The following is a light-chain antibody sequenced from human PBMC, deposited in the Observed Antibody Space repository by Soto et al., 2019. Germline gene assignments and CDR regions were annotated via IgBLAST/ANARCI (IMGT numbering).Light chain of an antibody. Sequence: QSVLTQSPSASGTPGQRVTISCSGSNSNIGTTSVYWFQQLPGAAPNLLIYTSDQRPSGVPDRFSGSKSGTSASLVITGLRSEDEADYYCAAWYDSLSVWVFGGGTKLTVL. V-gene: IGLV1-47*01. J-gene: IGLJ3*02. CDR1: NSNIGTTS. CDR3: AAWYDSLSVWV. CDR2: TSD.